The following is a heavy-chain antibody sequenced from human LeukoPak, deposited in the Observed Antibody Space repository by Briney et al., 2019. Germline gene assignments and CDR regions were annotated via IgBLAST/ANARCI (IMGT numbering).Heavy chain of an antibody. CDR2: IYYSGST. D-gene: IGHD5-12*01. CDR3: ARDQGSGYALDY. V-gene: IGHV4-59*12. J-gene: IGHJ4*02. CDR1: GGSISSYY. Sequence: SGTLSLTCTVSGGSISSYYWSWIRQPPGKGLEWIGYIYYSGSTYYNPSLKSRVTISVDTSKNQFSLKLSSVTAADTAVYYCARDQGSGYALDYWGQGTLVTVSS.